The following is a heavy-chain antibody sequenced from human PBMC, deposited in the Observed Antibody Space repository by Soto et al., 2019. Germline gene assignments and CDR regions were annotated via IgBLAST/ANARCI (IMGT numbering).Heavy chain of an antibody. CDR2: IVPDGSRA. V-gene: IGHV3-30-3*01. J-gene: IGHJ3*02. CDR1: GSTLSTYD. Sequence: QVLLVESGGDVVQPGRSLRLSCTASGSTLSTYDILWVRQAPGRGLEWVAHIVPDGSRAYYADSVKGRFTISRDNARNTVYLQLDSLRPEDTAVYHCVRGPSHGAFDIWGQGTLVTVSS. CDR3: VRGPSHGAFDI.